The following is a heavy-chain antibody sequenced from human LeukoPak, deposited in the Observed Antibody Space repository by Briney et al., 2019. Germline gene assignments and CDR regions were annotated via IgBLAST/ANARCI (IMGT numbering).Heavy chain of an antibody. CDR3: AREGGYSGYDTGLDY. CDR1: GYTFTGYY. V-gene: IGHV1-2*02. J-gene: IGHJ4*02. Sequence: WASVKVSCKASGYTFTGYYMHWVRQAPGQGLEWMGWINPNSGGTNYAQKFQGRVTMTRDTSISTAYMELSRLRSDDTAVYYCAREGGYSGYDTGLDYWGQGTLVTVSS. CDR2: INPNSGGT. D-gene: IGHD5-12*01.